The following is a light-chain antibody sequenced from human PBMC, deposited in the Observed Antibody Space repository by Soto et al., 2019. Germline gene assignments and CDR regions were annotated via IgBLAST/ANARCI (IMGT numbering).Light chain of an antibody. CDR2: GTS. V-gene: IGKV3-20*01. CDR3: QQYGSSLFT. Sequence: EIVLTQSPGTLSLSPGERATLSCRASQSVSSKYLALYQQKPGQAPRVLIYGTSISASGVPERFSGGGSGTDFTLTITRLEPEDFAVYYYQQYGSSLFTFGTGTKVDFK. J-gene: IGKJ3*01. CDR1: QSVSSKY.